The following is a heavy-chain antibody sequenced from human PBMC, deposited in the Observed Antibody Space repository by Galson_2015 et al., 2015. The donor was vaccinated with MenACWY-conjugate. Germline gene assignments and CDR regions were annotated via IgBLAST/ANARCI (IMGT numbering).Heavy chain of an antibody. CDR1: EDTFTNYA. J-gene: IGHJ4*02. D-gene: IGHD3-22*01. CDR3: SRNFYASNDYYNY. V-gene: IGHV1-3*01. Sequence: SVKVSCKASEDTFTNYAIHWVRQAPGQGLEWMGWIVAGNGNSKFSEGFQGRLTITRDTSARTVYLELSSLRSEDTAVYYCSRNFYASNDYYNYWGQGTLVTVSS. CDR2: IVAGNGNS.